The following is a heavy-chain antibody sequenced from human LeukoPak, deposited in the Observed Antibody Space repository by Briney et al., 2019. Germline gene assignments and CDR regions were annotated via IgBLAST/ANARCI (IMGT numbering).Heavy chain of an antibody. Sequence: SGGSLRLSCAASGFPFSGYGMHGAPKAPGKGLEWLAVIWYDGSNKYYADSVKGRFTISRDNSKNTLYLQMNSVSAEDTAVYYCARDSDIVVVTVRGFFYYGMDVWGQGTTVIVSS. CDR3: ARDSDIVVVTVRGFFYYGMDV. V-gene: IGHV3-33*01. D-gene: IGHD2-21*02. J-gene: IGHJ6*02. CDR2: IWYDGSNK. CDR1: GFPFSGYG.